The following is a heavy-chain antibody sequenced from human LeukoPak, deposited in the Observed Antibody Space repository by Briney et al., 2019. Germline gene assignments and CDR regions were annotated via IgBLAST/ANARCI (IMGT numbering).Heavy chain of an antibody. V-gene: IGHV3-23*01. CDR2: VGGSGGDT. CDR3: AKDIGGSGAY. CDR1: GFTFRSYA. Sequence: GGSLRLSCAASGFTFRSYAMSWVRQAPGKGLEWVSAVGGSGGDTYYADSVKGRFTISRDNSMNTVYLQMNSLRAEDTAIYYCAKDIGGSGAYWGQGTLVTVSS. J-gene: IGHJ4*02. D-gene: IGHD3-16*01.